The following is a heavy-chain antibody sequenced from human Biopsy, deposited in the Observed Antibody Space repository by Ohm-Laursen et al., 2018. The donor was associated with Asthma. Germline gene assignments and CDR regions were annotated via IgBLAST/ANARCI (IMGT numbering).Heavy chain of an antibody. V-gene: IGHV7-4-1*02. CDR1: GDTVTRYA. CDR2: INTNTGNP. Sequence: ASVKVSCKASGDTVTRYAMNWVRQAPGQGLEWMGWINTNTGNPTYAQGLTGRFVFSLDTSVNTAHLQISSLKAEDTAVYYCARMISYYHEMRAPFFDYWGQGTLVTVSS. D-gene: IGHD3-22*01. J-gene: IGHJ4*02. CDR3: ARMISYYHEMRAPFFDY.